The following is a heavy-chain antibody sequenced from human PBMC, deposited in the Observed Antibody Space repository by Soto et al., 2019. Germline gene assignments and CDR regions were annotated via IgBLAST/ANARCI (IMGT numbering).Heavy chain of an antibody. D-gene: IGHD2-21*01. CDR3: ARGVVIANSGPFYI. CDR1: GGTFSSYA. CDR2: IIPISGTA. Sequence: QVQLVQSGAEVKKPGSSVKVSCKASGGTFSSYAISWVRQAPGQGLEWMGGIIPISGTATYAQKFQGRVTITADESMSTAYMGLSSLRSEDTAVYYCARGVVIANSGPFYIWGQGTMVTVAS. J-gene: IGHJ3*02. V-gene: IGHV1-69*01.